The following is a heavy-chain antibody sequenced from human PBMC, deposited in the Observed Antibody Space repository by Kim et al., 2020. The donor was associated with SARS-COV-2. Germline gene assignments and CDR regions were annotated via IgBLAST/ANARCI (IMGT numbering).Heavy chain of an antibody. CDR2: INYSGST. J-gene: IGHJ4*02. CDR3: ARHSTWGAPFDY. CDR1: GDSITSYY. Sequence: SETLSLTCSVSGDSITSYYWSWIWQPPGKGLEWIGYINYSGSTNYNPSLKSRVTISVDTSKNQFSLKVNSVTAADTAVYYCARHSTWGAPFDYWGQGTLVTVSS. V-gene: IGHV4-59*08. D-gene: IGHD6-13*01.